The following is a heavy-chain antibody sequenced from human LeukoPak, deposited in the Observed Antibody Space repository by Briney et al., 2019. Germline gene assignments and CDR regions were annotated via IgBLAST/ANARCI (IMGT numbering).Heavy chain of an antibody. V-gene: IGHV3-15*01. D-gene: IGHD2-15*01. CDR2: IKNKADGGTT. J-gene: IGHJ5*02. Sequence: GGSLRLSCAASGFSVSNAWMSWVRQAPAKGLEWVGRIKNKADGGTTDYAAPVKDRFTISRDDSKSTLYLQMNSLKAEDTAVYYCATWRYCSGRSCYSGWLDPWGQGTLVSVSS. CDR1: GFSVSNAW. CDR3: ATWRYCSGRSCYSGWLDP.